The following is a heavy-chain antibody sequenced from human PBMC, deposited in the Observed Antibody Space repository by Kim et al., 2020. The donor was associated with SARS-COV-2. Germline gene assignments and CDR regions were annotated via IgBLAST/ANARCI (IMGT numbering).Heavy chain of an antibody. CDR2: INHSGST. CDR3: ARGGRITMVRGGRRDYYYMDV. D-gene: IGHD3-10*01. CDR1: GGSFSGYY. V-gene: IGHV4-34*01. Sequence: SETLSLTCAVYGGSFSGYYWSWIRQPPGKGLEWIGEINHSGSTNYNPSLKSRVTISVDTSKNQFSLKLSSVTAADTAVYYCARGGRITMVRGGRRDYYYMDVWGKGTTVTVSS. J-gene: IGHJ6*03.